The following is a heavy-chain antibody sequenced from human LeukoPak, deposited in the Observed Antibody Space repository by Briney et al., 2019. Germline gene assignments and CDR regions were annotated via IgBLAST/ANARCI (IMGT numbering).Heavy chain of an antibody. CDR1: GFTFSSYS. Sequence: GGSLRLSCAASGFTFSSYSMNWVRQAPGKGLEWVSSISSSSSYIYYADSVKGRFTISRDNAKNSLYLQMNSLRAEDTAVYYCARDSGYSYGEDYWGQGTLVTVSS. J-gene: IGHJ4*02. CDR2: ISSSSSYI. V-gene: IGHV3-21*01. CDR3: ARDSGYSYGEDY. D-gene: IGHD5-18*01.